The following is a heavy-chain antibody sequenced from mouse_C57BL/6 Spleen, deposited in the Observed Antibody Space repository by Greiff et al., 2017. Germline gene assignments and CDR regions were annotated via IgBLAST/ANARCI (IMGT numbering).Heavy chain of an antibody. Sequence: QVQLQQSGPELVKPGASVKISCKASGYAFSSSWMNWVKQRPGKGLEWIGRIYPGDGDTNYNGKFKGKATLTADQSSSTAYMQLSSLTSEDSAVYFCARAGGSSSLFDYWGQGTTLTVSS. CDR3: ARAGGSSSLFDY. CDR1: GYAFSSSW. V-gene: IGHV1-82*01. D-gene: IGHD1-1*01. CDR2: IYPGDGDT. J-gene: IGHJ2*01.